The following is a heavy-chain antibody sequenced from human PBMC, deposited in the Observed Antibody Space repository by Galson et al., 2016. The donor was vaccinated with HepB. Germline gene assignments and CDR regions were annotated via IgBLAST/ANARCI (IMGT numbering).Heavy chain of an antibody. V-gene: IGHV3-7*04. J-gene: IGHJ2*01. CDR3: TRDFDL. CDR2: IKKDGSEI. CDR1: GFSLGNYW. Sequence: SLRLSCAASGFSLGNYWMNWARQAPGKGLEWLSNIKKDGSEINYVDSVKGRFTISRDNAKNSLFLQMNTLRVEDTAVYYFTRDFDLWGRGTQVTVSS.